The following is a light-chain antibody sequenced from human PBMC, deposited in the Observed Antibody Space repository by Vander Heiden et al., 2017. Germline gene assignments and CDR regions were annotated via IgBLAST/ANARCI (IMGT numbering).Light chain of an antibody. CDR3: CSYAGTYSEV. Sequence: QSALTQPRSVSGSPAQSVTISRTGTSSAIGGYDVVSWYQQPPGKAPKLINYDVTKRPSGVPDRFSGSKSGNTASLTISGLQTEDEADYYCCSYAGTYSEVFGGGTKLTVL. CDR1: SSAIGGYDV. CDR2: DVT. V-gene: IGLV2-11*01. J-gene: IGLJ2*01.